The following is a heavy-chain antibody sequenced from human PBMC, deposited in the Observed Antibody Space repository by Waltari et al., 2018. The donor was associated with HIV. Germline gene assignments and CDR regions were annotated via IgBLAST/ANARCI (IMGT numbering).Heavy chain of an antibody. CDR2: IYYSGST. CDR1: GRSISSSSYY. CDR3: AGQIAVAGTQAESWTAY. J-gene: IGHJ4*02. V-gene: IGHV4-39*01. Sequence: QLQLQESGPGLVKPSETLSLTCTVSGRSISSSSYYWGWIRQPPGKGLEWVGSIYYSGSTYYNPSLKRRVTISVDTSKNQFSLKLSSVTAADTAVYYCAGQIAVAGTQAESWTAYWGQGTLVTVSS. D-gene: IGHD6-19*01.